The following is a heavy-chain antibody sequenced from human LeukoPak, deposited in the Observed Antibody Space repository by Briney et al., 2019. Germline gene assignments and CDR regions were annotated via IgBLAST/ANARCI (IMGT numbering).Heavy chain of an antibody. D-gene: IGHD6-6*01. CDR2: IYYSGST. CDR1: GGSISSYY. J-gene: IGHJ5*02. CDR3: ARDRGGYSSSGFDP. Sequence: SETLSLTCTVSGGSISSYYWSWIRQPPGKGLEWIGYIYYSGSTNYNPSLKSRVTISVDTSKNQFSLKLSSVTAADTAVYYCARDRGGYSSSGFDPWGQGILVTVSS. V-gene: IGHV4-59*01.